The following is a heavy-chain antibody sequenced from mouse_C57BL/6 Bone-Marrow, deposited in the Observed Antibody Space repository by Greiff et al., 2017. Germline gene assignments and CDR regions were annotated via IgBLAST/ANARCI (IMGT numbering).Heavy chain of an antibody. V-gene: IGHV1-81*01. J-gene: IGHJ2*01. Sequence: VQLQQSGAELARPGASVKLSCKASGYTFTSYGISWVKQRPGQGLEWIGEIYPRSGNTYYNEKFKGKATLTADKSSSTAYMELRSLTSEDSAVYFCAREAINTGVDYWGQGTTLTVSS. CDR3: AREAINTGVDY. CDR1: GYTFTSYG. D-gene: IGHD1-1*01. CDR2: IYPRSGNT.